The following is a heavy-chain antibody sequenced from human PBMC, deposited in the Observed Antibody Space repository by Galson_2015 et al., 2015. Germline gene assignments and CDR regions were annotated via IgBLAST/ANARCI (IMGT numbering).Heavy chain of an antibody. CDR2: INHSGGT. J-gene: IGHJ3*02. CDR3: ARPLYSNGWPHALDI. Sequence: TLSLTCAVYGGSFSGYYWSWIRQSPGKALEWIGEINHSGGTNYNPSLKSRVTISVDTSKDQFSLKLTSMTAADTAVYYCARPLYSNGWPHALDIWGQGTMVTVSS. D-gene: IGHD6-19*01. CDR1: GGSFSGYY. V-gene: IGHV4-34*01.